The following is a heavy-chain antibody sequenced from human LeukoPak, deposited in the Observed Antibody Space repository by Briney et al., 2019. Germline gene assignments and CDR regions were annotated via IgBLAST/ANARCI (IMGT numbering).Heavy chain of an antibody. J-gene: IGHJ6*03. CDR1: GGSISTYY. Sequence: SETLSLTCTVSGGSISTYYWSWIRQPPGKGLEWIGYIYYSGSTNYNPSLKSRVTISVDTSKNQFSLKLSSVTAADTAVYYCARASGASAGYYCYYYMDVWGKGTTVTVSS. CDR2: IYYSGST. D-gene: IGHD3-10*01. CDR3: ARASGASAGYYCYYYMDV. V-gene: IGHV4-59*01.